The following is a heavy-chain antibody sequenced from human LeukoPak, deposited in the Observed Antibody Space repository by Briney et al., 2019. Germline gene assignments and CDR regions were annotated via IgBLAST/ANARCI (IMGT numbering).Heavy chain of an antibody. J-gene: IGHJ5*02. V-gene: IGHV1-18*01. CDR2: ISAYNGNT. D-gene: IGHD3-22*01. CDR1: GYTFTSYG. Sequence: ASVKVSCKASGYTFTSYGISWVRQAPGQGLEWMGWISAYNGNTNYAQKLQGRVTMTTDTSTSTAYMELRSLRSDDTAVYYCARDWAGKSDSSTRWFDPWGQGTLVTVSS. CDR3: ARDWAGKSDSSTRWFDP.